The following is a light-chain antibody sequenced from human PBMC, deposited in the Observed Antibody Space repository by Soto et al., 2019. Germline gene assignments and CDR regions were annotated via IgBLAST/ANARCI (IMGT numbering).Light chain of an antibody. V-gene: IGKV1-6*01. CDR3: LQDYNYPRT. Sequence: AIQMTQSPSSLSASVGDRVTITCRASQGITNDLGWYQQKPGKAPKLLIYAASILQSGVPSRFSGSGSGTDFTLTITRLQPEDFATYICLQDYNYPRTFGQGTKVEIK. J-gene: IGKJ1*01. CDR2: AAS. CDR1: QGITND.